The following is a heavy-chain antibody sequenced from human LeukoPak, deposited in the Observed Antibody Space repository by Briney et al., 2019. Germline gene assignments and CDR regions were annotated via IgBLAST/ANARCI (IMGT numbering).Heavy chain of an antibody. D-gene: IGHD3-22*01. J-gene: IGHJ4*02. Sequence: GESLQISCQGSGYSFTSYWIGWVRQMPGKGLEWMGIIYPGDSDTRYSPSFQGQVTISADKSISTAYLQWSSLKASDTAMYYCARSGYYDSSGYYRDFDYWGQGTLVTVSS. CDR3: ARSGYYDSSGYYRDFDY. CDR1: GYSFTSYW. V-gene: IGHV5-51*01. CDR2: IYPGDSDT.